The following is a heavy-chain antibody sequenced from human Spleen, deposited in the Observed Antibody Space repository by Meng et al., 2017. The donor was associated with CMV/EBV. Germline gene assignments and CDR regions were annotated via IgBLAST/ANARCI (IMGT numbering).Heavy chain of an antibody. CDR1: GFTFSNYE. CDR2: ISGSGGST. D-gene: IGHD4-11*01. J-gene: IGHJ4*02. Sequence: GESLKISCAASGFTFSNYEMSWVRQAPGKGLEWVSAISGSGGSTYYADSVKGRFTISRDNSKNTLYLQMNSLRAEDTAVYYCATLHLVDYWGQGTLVTVSS. CDR3: ATLHLVDY. V-gene: IGHV3-23*01.